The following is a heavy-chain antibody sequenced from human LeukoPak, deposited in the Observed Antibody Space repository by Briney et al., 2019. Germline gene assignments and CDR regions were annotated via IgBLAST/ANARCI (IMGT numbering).Heavy chain of an antibody. V-gene: IGHV4-34*01. CDR3: ARGRSGLVGAPQGRWFDY. Sequence: SETLSLTCAVYGGSFSGYYWSWIRPPPGKGLEWIGEINHSGSTNYNPSLKSRVTISVDTSKNQFSLKLSSVTAADTAVYYCARGRSGLVGAPQGRWFDYWGQGTLVTVSS. CDR2: INHSGST. J-gene: IGHJ4*02. CDR1: GGSFSGYY. D-gene: IGHD1-26*01.